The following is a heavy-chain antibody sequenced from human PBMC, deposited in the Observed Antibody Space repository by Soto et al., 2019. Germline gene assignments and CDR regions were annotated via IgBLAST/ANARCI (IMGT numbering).Heavy chain of an antibody. Sequence: EVQLVESGGGLVKPGGSLRLSCAASGFTFSSYSMNWVRQAPGKGLEWVSSISSSTSYIYYADSVKGRFTISRDNAKNSLDLQMNSLRDEDTAVYYGARDGAGCAPSYGMDVWGQGTTVTVSS. CDR3: ARDGAGCAPSYGMDV. D-gene: IGHD2-15*01. CDR1: GFTFSSYS. V-gene: IGHV3-21*01. J-gene: IGHJ6*02. CDR2: ISSSTSYI.